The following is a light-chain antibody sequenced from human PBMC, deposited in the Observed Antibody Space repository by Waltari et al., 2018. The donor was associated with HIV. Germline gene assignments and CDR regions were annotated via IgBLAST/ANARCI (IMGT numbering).Light chain of an antibody. J-gene: IGLJ3*02. Sequence: QSVLTQPPSASGTPGQRVTISCSGSSSNIGSNTVTWYQQLPGTAPKLLIYSNNQRPSWVPDRFSGSKSGTSASLAISGLQSEDEADYYCAAWDDSLNAWVFGGGTKLTVL. CDR3: AAWDDSLNAWV. V-gene: IGLV1-44*01. CDR1: SSNIGSNT. CDR2: SNN.